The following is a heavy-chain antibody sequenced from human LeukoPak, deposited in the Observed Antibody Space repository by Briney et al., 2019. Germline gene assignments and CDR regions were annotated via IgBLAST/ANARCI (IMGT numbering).Heavy chain of an antibody. V-gene: IGHV3-30*18. CDR1: GFSLRNYD. CDR2: ISYDGSHK. J-gene: IGHJ5*02. CDR3: AKDFRPYRSSTSCFDP. D-gene: IGHD2-2*01. Sequence: PGGSLRLSCEASGFSLRNYDMYWVRLAPGKGLEWLALISYDGSHKYYTDSVKGRFTISRDNAKNSLYLQMNSLRAEDTALYYCAKDFRPYRSSTSCFDPWGQGTLVTVSS.